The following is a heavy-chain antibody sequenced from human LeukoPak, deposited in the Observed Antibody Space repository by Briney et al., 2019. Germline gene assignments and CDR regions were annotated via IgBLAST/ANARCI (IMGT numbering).Heavy chain of an antibody. CDR1: GGSISSSSYY. CDR3: ASSRREYYYDTTGRFDY. J-gene: IGHJ4*02. Sequence: PSETLSLTCTVPGGSISSSSYYWGWIRQPPGKGLEWIGSIYYSGSTYYNPSLKSRVTISVDTSKNQFSLKLSSVTAADTAVYYCASSRREYYYDTTGRFDYWGLGTLVTVSS. D-gene: IGHD3-22*01. CDR2: IYYSGST. V-gene: IGHV4-39*01.